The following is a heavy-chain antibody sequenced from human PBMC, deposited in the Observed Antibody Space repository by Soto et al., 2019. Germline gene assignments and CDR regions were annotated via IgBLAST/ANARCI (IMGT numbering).Heavy chain of an antibody. CDR3: ARRTISSHAFDI. V-gene: IGHV4-59*01. J-gene: IGHJ3*02. Sequence: QVQLQESGSGLVKPSETLSLTCTVSGGSISSYYWSWIRQAPGKGLEWMGYIYYSGSTNYNPSLNRRLTISVDTSKNQFSLKLSSVTAADAAVYYCARRTISSHAFDIWGQGTLVTVSS. CDR2: IYYSGST. CDR1: GGSISSYY.